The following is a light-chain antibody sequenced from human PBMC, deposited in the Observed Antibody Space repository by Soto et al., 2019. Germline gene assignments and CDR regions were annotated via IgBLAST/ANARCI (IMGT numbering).Light chain of an antibody. CDR1: QSVSSN. CDR2: DVS. CDR3: QQRSDWPLT. J-gene: IGKJ1*01. V-gene: IGKV3-11*01. Sequence: EIVMTQSPATLSVSPGERVNLSCRAGQSVSSNLAWYQQKPGQAPRLLISDVSNRASGIPARFSGSGSETDFTLTISSLEPEDFAVYYCQQRSDWPLTFGQGTKVDIK.